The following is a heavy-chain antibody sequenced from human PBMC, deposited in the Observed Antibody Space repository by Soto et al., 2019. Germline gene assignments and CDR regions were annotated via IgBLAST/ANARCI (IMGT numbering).Heavy chain of an antibody. Sequence: SETLSLTCTVSGGPIINGDSYLNWIRQHPEKGLEWMGYINYRGTTNYNPALKSRILISIDTSKNQFSLRLTPVTAADTAVYYCARDAPGAAPYWGQGTLVTVSS. CDR2: INYRGTT. V-gene: IGHV4-31*03. J-gene: IGHJ4*02. D-gene: IGHD6-13*01. CDR3: ARDAPGAAPY. CDR1: GGPIINGDSY.